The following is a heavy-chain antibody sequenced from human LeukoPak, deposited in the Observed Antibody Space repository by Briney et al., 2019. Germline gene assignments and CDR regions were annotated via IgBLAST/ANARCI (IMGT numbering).Heavy chain of an antibody. J-gene: IGHJ4*02. CDR2: ISSSSSTI. Sequence: GGSLRLSCAASGFTFSSYSMNWVRQAPGKGLEWVSYISSSSSTIYYADSVKGRFTISRDNAKNSLYLQMNSLRAEDTAVYYCARVDWGSHRYLSDYWGQGTLVTVSS. CDR3: ARVDWGSHRYLSDY. CDR1: GFTFSSYS. D-gene: IGHD3-16*02. V-gene: IGHV3-48*01.